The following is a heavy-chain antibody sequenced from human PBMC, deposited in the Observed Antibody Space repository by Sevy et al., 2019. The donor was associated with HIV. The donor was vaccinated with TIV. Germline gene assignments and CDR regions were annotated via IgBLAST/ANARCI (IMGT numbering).Heavy chain of an antibody. D-gene: IGHD1-1*01. J-gene: IGHJ6*02. Sequence: GGSLRLSCAASGFTFSNYGMHWVRQAPGKGLEWVAVISYDGSIKFYGGSVKGRLTISRDTSKNTLHLKMNSLRLEDTAVYYCAKDFTGYNGMDVWAKGPWSPSP. CDR3: AKDFTGYNGMDV. CDR1: GFTFSNYG. CDR2: ISYDGSIK. V-gene: IGHV3-30*18.